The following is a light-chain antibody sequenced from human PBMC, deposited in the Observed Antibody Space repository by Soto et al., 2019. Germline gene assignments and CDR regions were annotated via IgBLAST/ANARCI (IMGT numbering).Light chain of an antibody. V-gene: IGLV4-69*01. Sequence: QPVLTQSPSASASLGASVKLTCTLSSGHSSYAIAWHQQQPEKGPRYLMKLNSDDSHSTGDGIPDRFSGSSSGAERYLTISSLQSEDETDYYCQTWGTGIRVFGGGTQLTVL. CDR1: SGHSSYA. CDR2: LNSDDSH. CDR3: QTWGTGIRV. J-gene: IGLJ2*01.